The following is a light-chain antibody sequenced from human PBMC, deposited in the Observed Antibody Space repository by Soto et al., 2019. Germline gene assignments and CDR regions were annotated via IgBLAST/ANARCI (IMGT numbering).Light chain of an antibody. V-gene: IGKV3-15*01. CDR1: QSVNSN. Sequence: ELVMTQSPATLSVSPGERATLYCRASQSVNSNLAWYQQRPGQAPRLLIYGASTRATGIPARFSGSGSGTDFTLTISNLQTEDFAVYYCQQYNNWPPWTFGQGTKVEIK. J-gene: IGKJ1*01. CDR3: QQYNNWPPWT. CDR2: GAS.